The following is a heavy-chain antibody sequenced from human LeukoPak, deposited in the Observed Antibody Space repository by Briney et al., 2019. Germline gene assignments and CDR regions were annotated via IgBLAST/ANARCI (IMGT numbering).Heavy chain of an antibody. J-gene: IGHJ4*02. CDR1: GGSISSYY. CDR3: ARADTDYGGGYYFDY. D-gene: IGHD4-23*01. Sequence: SETLSLTCTVSGGSISSYYWSWIRQPPRKGLEWIGYIYYSGSTNYNPSLKSRVTISVDTSKNQFSLKLSSVTAADTAVYYCARADTDYGGGYYFDYWGQGTLVTVSS. V-gene: IGHV4-59*01. CDR2: IYYSGST.